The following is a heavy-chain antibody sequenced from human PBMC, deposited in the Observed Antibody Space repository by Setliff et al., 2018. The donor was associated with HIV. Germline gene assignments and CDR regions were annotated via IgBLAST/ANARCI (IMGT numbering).Heavy chain of an antibody. D-gene: IGHD3-16*02. J-gene: IGHJ6*02. CDR1: GYTFINYG. CDR3: ARDKGVITFGGVIAIRGYYYYGMDV. V-gene: IGHV1-18*01. CDR2: ISAYNGNT. Sequence: GASVKVSCKASGYTFINYGISWVRQAPGQGLEWMGWISAYNGNTNYAQKFQGRVTMTTDTSTSTAYMEMRSLRSDDTAVYFCARDKGVITFGGVIAIRGYYYYGMDVWGQGTTVTVSS.